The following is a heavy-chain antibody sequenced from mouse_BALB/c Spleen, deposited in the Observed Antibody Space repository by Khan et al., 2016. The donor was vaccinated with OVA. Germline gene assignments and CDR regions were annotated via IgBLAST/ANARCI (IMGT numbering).Heavy chain of an antibody. V-gene: IGHV1S41*01. D-gene: IGHD1-1*01. CDR2: IGPGSSNT. Sequence: DLVKPGTSVKLSCKASGYTFTSYWINWIKQRPGQGLEWIGRIGPGSSNTYYNEMFKDKAALTVDTSSTTAYIQFSSLSSEDSAVYFCARENYYGRTYYAMDYWGQGTSVTVSS. CDR1: GYTFTSYW. CDR3: ARENYYGRTYYAMDY. J-gene: IGHJ4*01.